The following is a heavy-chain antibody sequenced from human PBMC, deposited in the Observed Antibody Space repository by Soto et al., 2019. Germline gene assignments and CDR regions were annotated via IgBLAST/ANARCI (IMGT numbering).Heavy chain of an antibody. D-gene: IGHD6-13*01. J-gene: IGHJ4*02. CDR2: ISGSGVST. Sequence: EVQLLGSGGGLVQPGGSLRLSCAASGFTFSSYAMSWVRQAPGKGLEWASAISGSGVSTYYADSVKGRFTISRDNSKNTLYLQMNSLRAEDTAVYYCAKEHHYSSSWSEFDYWGQGTLVTVSS. CDR3: AKEHHYSSSWSEFDY. V-gene: IGHV3-23*01. CDR1: GFTFSSYA.